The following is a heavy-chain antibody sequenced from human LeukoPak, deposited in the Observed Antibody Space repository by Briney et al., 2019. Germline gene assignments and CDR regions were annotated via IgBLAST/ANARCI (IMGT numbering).Heavy chain of an antibody. CDR1: GYTFTGYY. D-gene: IGHD6-13*01. V-gene: IGHV1-18*04. J-gene: IGHJ6*03. Sequence: VASVKVSCKASGYTFTGYYMHWVRQAPGQGLEWMGWISAYNGNTNYAQKLQGRVTMTTDTSTSTAYMELRSLRSDDTAVYYCARVAAAAPGDYYYYYMDVWGKGTTVTVSS. CDR3: ARVAAAAPGDYYYYYMDV. CDR2: ISAYNGNT.